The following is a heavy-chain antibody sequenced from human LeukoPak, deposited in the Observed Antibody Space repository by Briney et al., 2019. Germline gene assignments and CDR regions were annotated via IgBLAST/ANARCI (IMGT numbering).Heavy chain of an antibody. J-gene: IGHJ4*02. CDR2: INPNSGGT. CDR3: ARDAAYYDTPFGGLRFDY. V-gene: IGHV1-2*02. Sequence: ASVKVSCKASGYTFTSYGISWVRQAPGQGLEWMGWINPNSGGTNYAQKFQGRVTMTRDTSISTAYMELSRLRSDDTAVYYCARDAAYYDTPFGGLRFDYWGQGTLVTVSS. CDR1: GYTFTSYG. D-gene: IGHD3-9*01.